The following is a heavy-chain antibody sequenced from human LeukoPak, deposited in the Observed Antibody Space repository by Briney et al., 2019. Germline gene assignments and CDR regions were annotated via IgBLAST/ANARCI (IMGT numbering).Heavy chain of an antibody. CDR3: AKDDYDFGWYFDL. J-gene: IGHJ2*01. CDR1: GFTFSSYG. Sequence: GGSLRLSCAASGFTFSSYGMHWVRQAPGKGLEWVAFIRYDGSNKYYADSVKGRFTISRDNSKNTLYLQMNSLRAEDTAVYYCAKDDYDFGWYFDLWGRGTLVTVSS. D-gene: IGHD3-3*01. CDR2: IRYDGSNK. V-gene: IGHV3-30*02.